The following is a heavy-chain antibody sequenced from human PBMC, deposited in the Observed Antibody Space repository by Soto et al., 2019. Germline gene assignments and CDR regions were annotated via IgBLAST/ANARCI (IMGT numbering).Heavy chain of an antibody. CDR3: ATHTDPYHYYGMDV. CDR1: GGSISSGGYY. J-gene: IGHJ6*02. Sequence: PSETLSLTCTVSGGSISSGGYYWSWIRQHPGKGLEWIGYIYYSGSTYYNPSLKSRVTISVDTSKNQFSLKLSSVTAADTAAYYCATHTDPYHYYGMDVWGQGTTVTVSS. V-gene: IGHV4-31*03. CDR2: IYYSGST.